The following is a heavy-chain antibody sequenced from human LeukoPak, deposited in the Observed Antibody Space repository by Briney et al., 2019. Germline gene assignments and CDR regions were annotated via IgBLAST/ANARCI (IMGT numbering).Heavy chain of an antibody. CDR1: GFTFSSYG. V-gene: IGHV3-33*08. Sequence: PGGSLRLSCAASGFTFSSYGMHWVRQAPGKGLEWVAVIWYDGSKKYYADSVKGRFTMSRDNSKNTLYLQMNSLRAEDTAVYYSARNKWELLYYYGMDVWGQGTTVTVSS. J-gene: IGHJ6*02. CDR3: ARNKWELLYYYGMDV. CDR2: IWYDGSKK. D-gene: IGHD1-26*01.